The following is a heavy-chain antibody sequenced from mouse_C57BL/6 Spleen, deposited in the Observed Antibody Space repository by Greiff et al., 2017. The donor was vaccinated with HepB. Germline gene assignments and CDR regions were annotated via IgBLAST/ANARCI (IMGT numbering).Heavy chain of an antibody. CDR2: IDPETGGT. CDR3: TRDWITTVVATPFAY. J-gene: IGHJ3*01. D-gene: IGHD1-1*01. V-gene: IGHV1-15*01. Sequence: QVHVKQSGAELVRPGASVTLSCKASGYTFTDYEMHWVKQTPVHGLEWIGAIDPETGGTAYNQKFKGKAILTADKSSSTAYMELRSLTSEDSAVYYCTRDWITTVVATPFAYWGQGTLVTVSA. CDR1: GYTFTDYE.